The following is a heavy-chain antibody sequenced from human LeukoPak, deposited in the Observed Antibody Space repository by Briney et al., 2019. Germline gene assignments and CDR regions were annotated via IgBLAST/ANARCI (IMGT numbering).Heavy chain of an antibody. Sequence: RSGGSLRLSCAATGFTFKDYGMHWVRQPPGKGLEWVSSINGNGGGTYYADSVKGRFTISRDNAKNSLYLQLSSLSHEDTALYYCAKHMSESNIYSFFGLDVWGQGTTVPVPS. CDR3: AKHMSESNIYSFFGLDV. D-gene: IGHD2-15*01. CDR2: INGNGGGT. CDR1: GFTFKDYG. V-gene: IGHV3-20*04. J-gene: IGHJ6*02.